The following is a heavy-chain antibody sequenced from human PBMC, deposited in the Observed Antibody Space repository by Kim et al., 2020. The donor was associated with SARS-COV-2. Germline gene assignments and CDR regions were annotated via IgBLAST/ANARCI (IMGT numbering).Heavy chain of an antibody. D-gene: IGHD3-10*01. J-gene: IGHJ4*02. CDR1: GGSFSGYY. CDR3: ARGSRYGSGFR. CDR2: INHSGST. Sequence: SETLSLTCAVYGGSFSGYYWSWIRQPPGKGLEWIGEINHSGSTNYNPSLKSRVTISVDTSKNQFALKLSSVTAADTAVYYCARGSRYGSGFRWGQGTLVTVSS. V-gene: IGHV4-34*01.